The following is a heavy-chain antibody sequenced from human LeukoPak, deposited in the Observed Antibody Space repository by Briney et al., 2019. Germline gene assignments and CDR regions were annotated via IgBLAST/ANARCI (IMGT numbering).Heavy chain of an antibody. V-gene: IGHV4-59*01. CDR1: GGSFSGYY. CDR2: IYYSGST. CDR3: ARVLYDFWSGPAYYYYGMDV. D-gene: IGHD3-3*01. Sequence: SETLSLTCAVYGGSFSGYYWSWIRQPPGKGLEWIGYIYYSGSTNYNPSLKSRVTISVDTSKNQFSLKLSSVTAADTAVYYCARVLYDFWSGPAYYYYGMDVWGQGTTVTVSS. J-gene: IGHJ6*02.